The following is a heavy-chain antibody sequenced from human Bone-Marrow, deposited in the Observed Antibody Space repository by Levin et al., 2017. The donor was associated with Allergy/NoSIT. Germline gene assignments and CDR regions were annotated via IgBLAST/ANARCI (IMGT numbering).Heavy chain of an antibody. CDR3: ARHLSTMKSQYYHYGMDV. Sequence: GESLKISCQGSGYSFTNYWIGWVRQMPGKGLEWMGIIFPGDSDTRYSPSFQGQVTISVDKSISTAYLHWSSLKASDTAIYYCARHLSTMKSQYYHYGMDVWGQGTTVTVSS. J-gene: IGHJ6*02. D-gene: IGHD5/OR15-5a*01. CDR1: GYSFTNYW. CDR2: IFPGDSDT. V-gene: IGHV5-51*01.